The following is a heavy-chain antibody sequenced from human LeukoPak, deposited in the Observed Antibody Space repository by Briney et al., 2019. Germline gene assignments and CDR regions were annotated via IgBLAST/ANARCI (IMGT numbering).Heavy chain of an antibody. CDR1: GGSISSYY. CDR2: IYYSGST. Sequence: SETLSLTFTVSGGSISSYYWSWIRQPPGKGLEWIGYIYYSGSTNYNPSLKSRVTISVDTSKNQFSLKLSSVTAADTAVYYCARGSYGNFDYWGQGTLVTVSS. J-gene: IGHJ4*02. D-gene: IGHD5-18*01. V-gene: IGHV4-59*01. CDR3: ARGSYGNFDY.